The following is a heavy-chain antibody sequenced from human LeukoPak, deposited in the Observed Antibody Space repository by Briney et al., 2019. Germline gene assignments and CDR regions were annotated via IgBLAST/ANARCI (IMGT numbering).Heavy chain of an antibody. J-gene: IGHJ5*02. D-gene: IGHD6-19*01. CDR3: AREMLAAVAAQS. Sequence: GESLRLSCEASGFSLSSYSMQWVRQAPGKGLEWVSSITSSSSYIYYADSVKGRFTISRDNAKNSLYLQMNSLRAEDTAVYYCAREMLAAVAAQSWGQGTLVTVSS. CDR2: ITSSSSYI. V-gene: IGHV3-21*01. CDR1: GFSLSSYS.